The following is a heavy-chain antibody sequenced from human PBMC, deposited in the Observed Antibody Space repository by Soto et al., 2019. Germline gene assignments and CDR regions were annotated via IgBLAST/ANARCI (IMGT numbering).Heavy chain of an antibody. Sequence: QVQLVQSGTEVKKPGSSVKVSCKASGGTFRNYPINWVRQAPGQGLEWMGSIFPLTDIPDYAQNFQARLTISTDKTTRTAYMEFRSLTSQDTAMYFSARGRLVGLSYFESWGQGTLVTVSS. J-gene: IGHJ4*02. CDR3: ARGRLVGLSYFES. CDR2: IFPLTDIP. V-gene: IGHV1-69*02. CDR1: GGTFRNYP. D-gene: IGHD3-16*01.